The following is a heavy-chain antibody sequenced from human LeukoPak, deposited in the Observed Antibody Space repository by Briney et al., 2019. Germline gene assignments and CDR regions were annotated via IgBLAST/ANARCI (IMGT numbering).Heavy chain of an antibody. J-gene: IGHJ5*02. V-gene: IGHV4-34*01. Sequence: SETLSLTCGVYGGSFSDYYWSWIRQPPGKGLEWIGEINHSGSTNYNPSLKSRVTISVDTSKNQFSLKVNSVTAADTAVYYCARAGWELLSASFDPWGQGTLVIVSS. CDR1: GGSFSDYY. CDR2: INHSGST. CDR3: ARAGWELLSASFDP. D-gene: IGHD1-26*01.